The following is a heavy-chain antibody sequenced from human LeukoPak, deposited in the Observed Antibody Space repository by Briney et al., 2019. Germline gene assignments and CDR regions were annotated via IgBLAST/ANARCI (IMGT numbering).Heavy chain of an antibody. CDR3: ARDHYHKIHSVMVTAPDY. J-gene: IGHJ4*02. CDR2: INPTGGST. D-gene: IGHD2-21*02. V-gene: IGHV1-46*01. Sequence: ASVKVSCKASGYTFTSYYMHWVRQAPGEGLEWMGIINPTGGSTSYAQKFQGRVTMIRDTSTSTVYMELSSLRAEDTAVYYCARDHYHKIHSVMVTAPDYWGQGTLVTVSS. CDR1: GYTFTSYY.